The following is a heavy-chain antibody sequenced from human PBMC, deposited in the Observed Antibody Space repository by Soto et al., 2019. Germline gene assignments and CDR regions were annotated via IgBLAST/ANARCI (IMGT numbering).Heavy chain of an antibody. CDR1: GDTITSYG. D-gene: IGHD3-10*01. Sequence: ASVKASCKSSGDTITSYGISWVRQAPGQGLEWMGWISAYNGNTNYAQKLQGRVTMTTDTSTSTVYMELSSLTSEDTAVYYCARSLMEGDYWGQGTLVTVSS. CDR2: ISAYNGNT. V-gene: IGHV1-18*01. CDR3: ARSLMEGDY. J-gene: IGHJ4*02.